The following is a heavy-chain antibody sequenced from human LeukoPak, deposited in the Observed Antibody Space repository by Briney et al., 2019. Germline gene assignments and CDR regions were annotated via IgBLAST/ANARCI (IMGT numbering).Heavy chain of an antibody. V-gene: IGHV4-61*02. Sequence: PSETLSLTCTVSGASFSSGSDYWSWIRQPAGKGLEDIGRIQTSGNTNYNPSLKSRVTISIDTSKNQFSLKLTSVTAADTAVYFCARDMQWPSQGVFDSWGQGLLVTVSS. CDR2: IQTSGNT. J-gene: IGHJ4*02. CDR3: ARDMQWPSQGVFDS. CDR1: GASFSSGSDY. D-gene: IGHD6-19*01.